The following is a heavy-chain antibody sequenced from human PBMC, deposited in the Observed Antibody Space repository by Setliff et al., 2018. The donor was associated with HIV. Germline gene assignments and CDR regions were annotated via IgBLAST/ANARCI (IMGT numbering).Heavy chain of an antibody. CDR1: GAPLSSYY. Sequence: SETLSLTCTVSGAPLSSYYWNWIRQPPGKGLEWIGYIYYSGSTNYNPSLKSRVTISVDTSKNQFSLKLRSVTAADTAVFYCARVKYSYAQGFYYGMDVWGQGTTVTVSS. D-gene: IGHD5-18*01. CDR3: ARVKYSYAQGFYYGMDV. CDR2: IYYSGST. J-gene: IGHJ6*02. V-gene: IGHV4-59*01.